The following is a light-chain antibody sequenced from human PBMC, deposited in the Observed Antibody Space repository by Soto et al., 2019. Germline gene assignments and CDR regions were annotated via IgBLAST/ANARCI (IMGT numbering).Light chain of an antibody. J-gene: IGKJ1*01. CDR1: QSVNRN. V-gene: IGKV3-20*01. Sequence: EIVLTQSPATLSVSPGERATLSCRASQSVNRNLAWYQQKPGQAPRLLIHGASSRATGIPDRFSGSGSGTDFTLTITRLEPEDFAVYFCQQYGSSPQTFGQGTKVDI. CDR3: QQYGSSPQT. CDR2: GAS.